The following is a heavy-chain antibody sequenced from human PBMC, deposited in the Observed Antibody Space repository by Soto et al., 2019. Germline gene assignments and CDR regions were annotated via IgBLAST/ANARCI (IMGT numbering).Heavy chain of an antibody. D-gene: IGHD6-19*01. CDR3: ARIGGWYDIDF. Sequence: VQLQESGPGQVKPSETLSLTCSVSGGSDSSGSFHWSWIRQPPGKVLQFIGSIFYNGTANYSPSLKNRVSISIDTSLSQFLLQLISVAAATTAVYYCARIGGWYDIDFWGQGCLVTVSS. CDR1: GGSDSSGSFH. CDR2: IFYNGTA. V-gene: IGHV4-61*01. J-gene: IGHJ4*02.